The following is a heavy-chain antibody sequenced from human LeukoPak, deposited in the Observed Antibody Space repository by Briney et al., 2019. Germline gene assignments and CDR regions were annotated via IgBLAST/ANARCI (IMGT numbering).Heavy chain of an antibody. V-gene: IGHV1-8*01. J-gene: IGHJ6*03. CDR2: MNPNSGNT. CDR3: ARGGSGSSWYGFYYYHMDV. Sequence: ASVKVSCKASGYTFTSYDINWVRQATGQGLEWMGWMNPNSGNTGYAQKFQGRVTMTRNTSISTAYMELSSLRSEDTAVYYCARGGSGSSWYGFYYYHMDVWGKGTTVTVSS. CDR1: GYTFTSYD. D-gene: IGHD6-13*01.